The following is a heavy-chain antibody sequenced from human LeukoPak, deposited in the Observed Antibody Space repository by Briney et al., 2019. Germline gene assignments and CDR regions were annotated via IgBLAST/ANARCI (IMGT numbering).Heavy chain of an antibody. V-gene: IGHV4-59*01. CDR1: GGSISPYY. J-gene: IGHJ4*02. CDR3: ARSTGTTMFIDY. CDR2: IYYSGNT. D-gene: IGHD3-10*02. Sequence: PSETLSLTCTASGGSISPYYWSWIRQPPGKGPEWLGYIYYSGNTDYNPSLKSRVAISVDTSKNQFSLKLSSVTAADTAVYYCARSTGTTMFIDYWGQGTLVTVSS.